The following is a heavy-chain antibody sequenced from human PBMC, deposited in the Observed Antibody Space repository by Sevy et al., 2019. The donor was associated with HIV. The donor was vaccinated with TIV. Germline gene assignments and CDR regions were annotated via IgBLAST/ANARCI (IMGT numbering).Heavy chain of an antibody. J-gene: IGHJ4*02. CDR2: INSDGSST. CDR3: ARGYCSSTSCYGAKYYFDY. D-gene: IGHD2-2*01. Sequence: GGSLRLSCAASGFTFSSYWMHWVRQAPGKGLVWVSRINSDGSSTRYADSVKGRFTISRDNAKNTLYLQMNSLRAEVTAVYYCARGYCSSTSCYGAKYYFDYWGQGTLVTVSS. CDR1: GFTFSSYW. V-gene: IGHV3-74*01.